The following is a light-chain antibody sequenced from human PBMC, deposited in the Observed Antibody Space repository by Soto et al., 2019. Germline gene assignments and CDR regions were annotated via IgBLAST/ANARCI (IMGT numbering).Light chain of an antibody. CDR3: QSYDTMLSGPRV. CDR2: NNI. J-gene: IGLJ2*01. CDR1: SFNIGAGYD. V-gene: IGLV1-40*01. Sequence: QSVLTQPPSVSGAPGQRVTISCTGSSFNIGAGYDVHWYQQLPGTAPKLLIYNNINRPSGVPDRFSGSKSGTSASLAITGLQPEDEADYYCQSYDTMLSGPRVFGGGTQLTVL.